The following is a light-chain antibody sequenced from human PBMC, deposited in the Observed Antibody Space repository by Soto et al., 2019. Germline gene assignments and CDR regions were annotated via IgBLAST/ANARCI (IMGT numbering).Light chain of an antibody. J-gene: IGKJ5*01. V-gene: IGKV3-15*01. CDR1: QSVGSN. Sequence: EMVMTQSPDTLSVSTGERATLSCRASQSVGSNLAWYQQNPGQAPRLLFYAASTRATGIPAMFSGSCSGTEFTLTISILQSEDFAVYCCQQYNNWSFGQGTRLEI. CDR3: QQYNNWS. CDR2: AAS.